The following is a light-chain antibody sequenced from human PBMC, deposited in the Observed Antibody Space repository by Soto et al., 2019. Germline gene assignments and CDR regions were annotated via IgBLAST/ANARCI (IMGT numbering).Light chain of an antibody. V-gene: IGKV3-20*01. CDR1: QSLYNSY. J-gene: IGKJ3*01. CDR3: QEYDDSLFT. CDR2: GAS. Sequence: EIVLTQSPGTLSLSPGDRATLSCRTSQSLYNSYLAWYQQKPGQAPRLLIYGASIRATGIPDRFSGSGSGTDFTLTISRLELEDFAVYYCQEYDDSLFTFGPGTKVDIK.